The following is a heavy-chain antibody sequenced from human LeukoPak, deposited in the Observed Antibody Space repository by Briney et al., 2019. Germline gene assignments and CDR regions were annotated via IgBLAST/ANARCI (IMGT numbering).Heavy chain of an antibody. V-gene: IGHV4-4*07. CDR3: ATEPRARMGDFDF. CDR2: IDTSGNTNFNPS. Sequence: SETLSLTCSVSAGSINNYYWSWIRQPAGKALEWTGRIDTSGNTNFNPSNYNPSLKSRVTMSVDTSKNQFSLKVSSVTAADTAVYYCATEPRARMGDFDFWGQGTLVTVSS. J-gene: IGHJ4*02. D-gene: IGHD3-16*01. CDR1: AGSINNYY.